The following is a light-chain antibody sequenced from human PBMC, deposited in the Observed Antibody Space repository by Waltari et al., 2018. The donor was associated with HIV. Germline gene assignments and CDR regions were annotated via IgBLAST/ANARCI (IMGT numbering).Light chain of an antibody. V-gene: IGKV4-1*01. CDR1: TSLLNSSNNKNY. CDR2: WAS. Sequence: DIVMTQSPGSLAVSLGERATINCKSSTSLLNSSNNKNYLAWYQQKPGQPPKLLIYWASTRESGVPDRFSGSGSGTEFTLTISSLQAEDVAVYYCQQYYSTPFTFGPGTKVDSK. CDR3: QQYYSTPFT. J-gene: IGKJ3*01.